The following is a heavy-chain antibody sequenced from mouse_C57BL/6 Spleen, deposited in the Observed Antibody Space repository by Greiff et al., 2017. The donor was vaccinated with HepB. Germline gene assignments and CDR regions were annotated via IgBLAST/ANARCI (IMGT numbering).Heavy chain of an antibody. J-gene: IGHJ4*01. V-gene: IGHV1-78*01. CDR2: IYPRDGST. CDR1: GYTFTDHT. D-gene: IGHD2-12*01. Sequence: VQLQQSDAELVKPGASVKISCKVSGYTFTDHTIHWMKQRPEQGLEWIGYIYPRDGSTKYNEKFKGKATLTADKSSSTAYMQLNSLTSEDSAVYFWARLGYSPYYAMDYWGQGTSVTVSS. CDR3: ARLGYSPYYAMDY.